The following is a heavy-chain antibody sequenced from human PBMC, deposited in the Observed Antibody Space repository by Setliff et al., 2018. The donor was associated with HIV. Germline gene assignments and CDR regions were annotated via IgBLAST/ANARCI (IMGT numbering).Heavy chain of an antibody. Sequence: NPSETLSLTCTVSGGSISSYYWSWIRQPPGKGLEWIGYSYYSGSTNYNPSLKSRVTISVDTSKNQFSLKLNSVTAADTAVYYCAARSIAARREVFDYWGQGTLVTVSS. CDR1: GGSISSYY. V-gene: IGHV4-59*08. CDR2: SYYSGST. CDR3: AARSIAARREVFDY. D-gene: IGHD6-6*01. J-gene: IGHJ4*02.